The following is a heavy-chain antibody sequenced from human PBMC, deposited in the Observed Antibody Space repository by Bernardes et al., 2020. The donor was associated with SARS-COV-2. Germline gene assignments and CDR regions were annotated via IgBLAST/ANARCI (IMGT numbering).Heavy chain of an antibody. CDR2: IIPILDVT. D-gene: IGHD5-18*01. CDR1: GGTFSSYA. CDR3: ARDGGSDTAMEIYYYKH. Sequence: SVKVSCKASGGTFSSYAIDWVRQAPGQGLEWMGRIIPILDVTSYAQGLKGRVTITADKSTNTVHIEVTRLRSDDTAVYYCARDGGSDTAMEIYYYKHWGQGTLVTVSS. J-gene: IGHJ4*02. V-gene: IGHV1-69*04.